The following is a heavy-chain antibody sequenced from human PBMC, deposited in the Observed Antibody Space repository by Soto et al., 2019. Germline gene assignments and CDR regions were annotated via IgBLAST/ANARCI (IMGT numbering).Heavy chain of an antibody. CDR3: AREIVGTSTSDY. J-gene: IGHJ4*02. CDR1: GYSFTDYC. CDR2: INPYNGGT. D-gene: IGHD1-26*01. V-gene: IGHV1-2*02. Sequence: SVKVSCKASGYSFTDYCMHWVRQAPGQGLEWMGWINPYNGGTIYAQKFQGRVTMTRDTSISTAYMELSGLRSDDTAVYYCAREIVGTSTSDYWGQGTLVTVSS.